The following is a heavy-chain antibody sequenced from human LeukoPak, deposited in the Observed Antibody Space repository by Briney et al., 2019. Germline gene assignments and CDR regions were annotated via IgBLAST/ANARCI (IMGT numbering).Heavy chain of an antibody. Sequence: SETLSLTCTVSGGSISSYYWSWIRQPPGKGLEWIGYIYYSGSTNYNPSLKSRVTISVDTSKNQFSLKLSSVTAADTAVYYCANGKYSSLDLDYYYYMDVWGKGTTVTVSS. J-gene: IGHJ6*03. V-gene: IGHV4-59*08. CDR2: IYYSGST. D-gene: IGHD6-6*01. CDR1: GGSISSYY. CDR3: ANGKYSSLDLDYYYYMDV.